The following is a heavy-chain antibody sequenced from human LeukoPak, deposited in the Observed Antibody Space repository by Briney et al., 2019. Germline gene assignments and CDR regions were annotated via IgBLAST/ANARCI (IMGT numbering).Heavy chain of an antibody. CDR1: GFTFSSYS. V-gene: IGHV3-21*01. D-gene: IGHD3-10*01. CDR2: ISGSSSYI. Sequence: GGSLRLSCAASGFTFSSYSMNWVRQAPGKGLEWVSSISGSSSYIYYADSVKGRFTISRDNAKNSLYLQMNSLRAEDTAVYYCARDRVVLWFGELTAHDGNDYWGQGTLVTVSS. CDR3: ARDRVVLWFGELTAHDGNDY. J-gene: IGHJ4*02.